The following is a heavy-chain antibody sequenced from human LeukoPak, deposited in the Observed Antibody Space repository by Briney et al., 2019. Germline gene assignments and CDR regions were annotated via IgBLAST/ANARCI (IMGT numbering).Heavy chain of an antibody. CDR3: VVFYCTNGVCYNVDAFDI. V-gene: IGHV3-15*01. D-gene: IGHD2-8*01. Sequence: GGSLRLSCAASGLTFSNAWMSWVRQAPGKGLGWVGRIKSKTDGGTTDYAAPVKGRFTISRDDSENTLYLQMNSLKTEDTAVYYCVVFYCTNGVCYNVDAFDIWGQGTMVTVSS. J-gene: IGHJ3*02. CDR1: GLTFSNAW. CDR2: IKSKTDGGTT.